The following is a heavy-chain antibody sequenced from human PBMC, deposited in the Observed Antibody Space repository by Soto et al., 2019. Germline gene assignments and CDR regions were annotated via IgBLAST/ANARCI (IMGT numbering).Heavy chain of an antibody. CDR1: GFTFSSYS. D-gene: IGHD6-13*01. Sequence: EVQLVESGGGLVKPGGSLRLSCAASGFTFSSYSMNSVRQAPGKGLEWVSSISRSSRYIYYADSVKGRFTISGDNAKNSLYLQMNSLRAEDTAVYYCAREEYSSSWYNYWGQGTLVTVSS. CDR3: AREEYSSSWYNY. V-gene: IGHV3-21*01. CDR2: ISRSSRYI. J-gene: IGHJ4*02.